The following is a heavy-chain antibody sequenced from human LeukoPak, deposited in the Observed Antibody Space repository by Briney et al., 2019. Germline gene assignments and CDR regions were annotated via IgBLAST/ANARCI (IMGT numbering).Heavy chain of an antibody. CDR1: GFTFDDYG. CDR3: ARGDLGYCSSTSCPPFDY. J-gene: IGHJ4*02. Sequence: SGGSLRLSCAASGFTFDDYGMSWVRQAPGKGLEWVSYISSSSSTIYYADSVKGRFTISRDNAKNSLYLQMNSLRAEDTAVYYCARGDLGYCSSTSCPPFDYWGQGTLVTVSS. CDR2: ISSSSSTI. D-gene: IGHD2-2*01. V-gene: IGHV3-48*01.